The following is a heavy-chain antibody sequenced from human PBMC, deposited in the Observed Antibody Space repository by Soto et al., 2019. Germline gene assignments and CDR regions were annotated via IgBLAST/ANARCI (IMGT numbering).Heavy chain of an antibody. D-gene: IGHD6-13*01. CDR3: ARDAYSSSWYLHYGGCGFDT. CDR1: GYTFTSYG. V-gene: IGHV1-18*01. CDR2: ISAYNGNT. J-gene: IGHJ5*02. Sequence: ASVKVSCKASGYTFTSYGISWVRQAPGQGLEWMGWISAYNGNTNYAQKLQGRVTMTTDTSTSTAYMELRSLRSDDTAVYYCARDAYSSSWYLHYGGCGFDTWGQGTLVTVSS.